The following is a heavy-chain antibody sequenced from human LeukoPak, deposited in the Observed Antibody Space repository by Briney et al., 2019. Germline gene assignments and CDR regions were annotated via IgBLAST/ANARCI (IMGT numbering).Heavy chain of an antibody. CDR1: GYTFTSYA. V-gene: IGHV1-3*01. CDR2: INAGNGNT. J-gene: IGHJ4*02. CDR3: ARQLHYDIYTFDY. D-gene: IGHD3-9*01. Sequence: ASVKVSCKASGYTFTSYAMHWVRQAPGQRLEWMGWINAGNGNTKYSQKFQGRVTITRDTSASTAYMELSSLRSEDTAVYYCARQLHYDIYTFDYWGQGTLVTVSS.